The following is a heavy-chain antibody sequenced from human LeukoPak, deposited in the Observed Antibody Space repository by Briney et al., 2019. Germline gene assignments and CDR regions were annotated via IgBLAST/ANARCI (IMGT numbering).Heavy chain of an antibody. CDR2: IHDTGST. Sequence: SETLSLTCSVSGGSLSSHYWSWIRQPPGKGLELIGHIHDTGSTSYNPSLRGRVTISLDTSNNQFSLKLTSMTAADTVVYYCARFSSGCSTSSCYLTYWGQGTLVTVS. V-gene: IGHV4-59*11. J-gene: IGHJ4*02. CDR3: ARFSSGCSTSSCYLTY. D-gene: IGHD2-2*01. CDR1: GGSLSSHY.